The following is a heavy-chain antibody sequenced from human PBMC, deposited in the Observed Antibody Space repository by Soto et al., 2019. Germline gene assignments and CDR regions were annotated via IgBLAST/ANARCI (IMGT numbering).Heavy chain of an antibody. Sequence: PSETLSLTCTVSGDSTINSYWSWIRQAPGKGPEWLGYLSYNGGTNHNPSLQGRATMSVDTSQNRFSLNLNSVTAADTAVYYCARGHTWQIVDLSGQGILVTVSS. J-gene: IGHJ5*02. D-gene: IGHD2-8*01. CDR3: ARGHTWQIVDL. CDR2: LSYNGGT. V-gene: IGHV4-59*13. CDR1: GDSTINSY.